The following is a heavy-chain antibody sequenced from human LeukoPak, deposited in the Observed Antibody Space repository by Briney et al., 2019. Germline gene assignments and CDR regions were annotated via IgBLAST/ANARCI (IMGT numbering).Heavy chain of an antibody. Sequence: PGGSLRLSCTASGFTFSSYSMNWVRQAPGKGLEWVSSISSSSRYIYYADSVKGRFTISRDNDKNSLYLQMNSLRAEDTAVYYCARDLTTSSTAYFHHWGQGTLVTVSS. V-gene: IGHV3-21*01. J-gene: IGHJ1*01. CDR3: ARDLTTSSTAYFHH. D-gene: IGHD6-6*01. CDR2: ISSSSRYI. CDR1: GFTFSSYS.